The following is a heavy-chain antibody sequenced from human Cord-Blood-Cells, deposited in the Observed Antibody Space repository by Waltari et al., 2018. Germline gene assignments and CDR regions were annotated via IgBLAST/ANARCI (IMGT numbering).Heavy chain of an antibody. V-gene: IGHV1-24*01. CDR2: FDPEDGET. D-gene: IGHD3-16*01. J-gene: IGHJ3*02. CDR3: ATVLGQPKDAFDI. CDR1: GYTLTKLY. Sequence: QVQRVQSGAEVKKPGASVKVSCKVSGYTLTKLYMHGVRQAPGKGLEWMGGFDPEDGETIYAQKFQGRVTMTEDTSTDTAYMELSSLRSEDTAVYYCATVLGQPKDAFDIWGQGTMVTVSS.